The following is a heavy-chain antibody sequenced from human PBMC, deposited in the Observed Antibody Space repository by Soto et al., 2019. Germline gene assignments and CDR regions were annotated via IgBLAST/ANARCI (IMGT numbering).Heavy chain of an antibody. CDR3: AKDNEYCSGGSCYGDAFDI. D-gene: IGHD2-15*01. J-gene: IGHJ3*02. CDR1: GFTFSSYA. CDR2: ISGSGGST. Sequence: GGSLRLSCAASGFTFSSYAMSWVRQAPGKGVDWVSAISGSGGSTYYADSVKGRFTISRDNSKNTLYLQMNSLRAEDTAVYYCAKDNEYCSGGSCYGDAFDIWGQGTMVTVSS. V-gene: IGHV3-23*01.